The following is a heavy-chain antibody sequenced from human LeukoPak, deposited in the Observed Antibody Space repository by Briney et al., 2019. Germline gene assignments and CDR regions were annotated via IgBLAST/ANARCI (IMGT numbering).Heavy chain of an antibody. CDR3: AREKQWLPSDY. J-gene: IGHJ4*02. CDR1: GVSISSYY. V-gene: IGHV4-59*01. D-gene: IGHD6-19*01. CDR2: IYYSGST. Sequence: PSETLPLTCTVSGVSISSYYWSWIRQPPGNGLEWIGYIYYSGSTNYNPSLKSRVTISVDTSKNQFSLKLSSVTAADTAVYYCAREKQWLPSDYWGQGTLVTVSS.